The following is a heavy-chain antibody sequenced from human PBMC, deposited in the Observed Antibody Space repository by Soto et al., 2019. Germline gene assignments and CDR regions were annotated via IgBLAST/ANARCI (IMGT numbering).Heavy chain of an antibody. CDR2: IWYDGSNK. Sequence: GGSLRLSCAASGFTFSSYGMHWVRQAPGKGLEWVAVIWYDGSNKYYADSVKGRFTISRDNSKNTLYLQMNSLRAEDTAVYYCARDSRLGELSLPHYWGQGTLVTVSS. D-gene: IGHD3-16*02. CDR3: ARDSRLGELSLPHY. J-gene: IGHJ4*02. V-gene: IGHV3-33*01. CDR1: GFTFSSYG.